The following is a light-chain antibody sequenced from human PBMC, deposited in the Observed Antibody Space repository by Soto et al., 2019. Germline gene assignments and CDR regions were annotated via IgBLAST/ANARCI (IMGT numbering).Light chain of an antibody. CDR1: RSVSSSF. V-gene: IGKV3-20*01. J-gene: IGKJ1*01. Sequence: EIVLSQSPGTLSLSPGERATLSCRASRSVSSSFLAWYQQKSGQAPRLLIYHASSRATGIPDRFSASGSGTDFTLTISRLEPEDFAVYFCQQYGSSPWTFGQATKVEIK. CDR3: QQYGSSPWT. CDR2: HAS.